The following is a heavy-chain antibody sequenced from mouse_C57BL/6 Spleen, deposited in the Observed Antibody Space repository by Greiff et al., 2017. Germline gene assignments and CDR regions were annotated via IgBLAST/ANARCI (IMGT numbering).Heavy chain of an antibody. CDR2: IRLKSDNYAT. V-gene: IGHV6-3*01. D-gene: IGHD1-1*01. J-gene: IGHJ1*03. CDR1: GFTFSNYW. CDR3: AAEYYGSSYDLYFDV. Sequence: EVQLVESGGGLVQPGGSMKLSCVASGFTFSNYWMNWVRQSPEKGLEWVAQIRLKSDNYATDYAESVKGRVTISRDDSKSSVYLQMNNLRAEDTGIYYCAAEYYGSSYDLYFDVWGTGTTVTVSS.